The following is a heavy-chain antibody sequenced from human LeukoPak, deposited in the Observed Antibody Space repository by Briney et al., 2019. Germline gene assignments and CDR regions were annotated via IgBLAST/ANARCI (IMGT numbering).Heavy chain of an antibody. V-gene: IGHV3-23*01. CDR3: AKVVSGYHFDY. CDR2: ISGSGGNT. D-gene: IGHD5-12*01. J-gene: IGHJ4*02. CDR1: GFTFSSYG. Sequence: PGGSLRLSCAASGFTFSSYGMSWVRRAPGKGPEWVSGISGSGGNTYYADSAKGRFTISRDNSQDTLYLQMNTLRAEDTAVYYCAKVVSGYHFDYWGQGTLVTVSS.